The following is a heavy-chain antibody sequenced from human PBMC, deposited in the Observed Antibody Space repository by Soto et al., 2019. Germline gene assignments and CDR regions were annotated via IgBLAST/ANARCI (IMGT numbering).Heavy chain of an antibody. CDR3: ARRERGWYFDL. Sequence: EVQLLESGGGLVQPGGSLRLSCVASGFTFSSYAMNWVRQAPGKGLEWVSVISGSGDSTYYAGAVKGRFTISRDNSKNTLYLQMNSLRAEDTAVYYCARRERGWYFDLWGRGTLVTVSS. V-gene: IGHV3-23*01. J-gene: IGHJ2*01. CDR2: ISGSGDST. CDR1: GFTFSSYA.